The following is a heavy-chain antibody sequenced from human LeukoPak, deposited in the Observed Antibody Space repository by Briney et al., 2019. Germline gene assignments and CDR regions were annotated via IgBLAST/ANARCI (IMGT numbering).Heavy chain of an antibody. CDR1: GVSISSHY. J-gene: IGHJ5*02. Sequence: KPSETLSLTCTVSGVSISSHYWSWIRQPPGKGLEWIGYIYYSGSTNYNPSLKSRVTISVDTSKNQFSLKLSSVTAADTAVYYCARGLRFLKWLNWFDPWGQGTLVTVSS. CDR2: IYYSGST. D-gene: IGHD3-3*01. CDR3: ARGLRFLKWLNWFDP. V-gene: IGHV4-59*11.